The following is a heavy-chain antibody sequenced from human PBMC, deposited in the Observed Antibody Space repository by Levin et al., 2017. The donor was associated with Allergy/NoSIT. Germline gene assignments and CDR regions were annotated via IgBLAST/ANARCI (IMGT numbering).Heavy chain of an antibody. Sequence: SCAASGFTFSSYAMHWVRQAPGKGLEWVAVISYDGSNKYYADSVKGRVTISRDNSKNTLYLQVNSLRAEDTAVYYCARSYDTSGYFFDNWGQGTLVTVSS. J-gene: IGHJ4*02. D-gene: IGHD3-22*01. CDR3: ARSYDTSGYFFDN. CDR1: GFTFSSYA. CDR2: ISYDGSNK. V-gene: IGHV3-30*04.